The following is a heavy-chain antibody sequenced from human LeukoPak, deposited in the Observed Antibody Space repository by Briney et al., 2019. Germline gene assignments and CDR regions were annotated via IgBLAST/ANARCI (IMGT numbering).Heavy chain of an antibody. Sequence: ETLSLTCTVSGGSVSGYYWSWVRQAPGKGLEWVANIKQDGSEKYYVDSVKGRFTISRDNAKNSLYLQMNSLRAEDTAVYYCARARFCGYWGQGTLVTVSS. D-gene: IGHD2-21*01. CDR3: ARARFCGY. J-gene: IGHJ4*02. CDR2: IKQDGSEK. V-gene: IGHV3-7*01. CDR1: GGSVSGYY.